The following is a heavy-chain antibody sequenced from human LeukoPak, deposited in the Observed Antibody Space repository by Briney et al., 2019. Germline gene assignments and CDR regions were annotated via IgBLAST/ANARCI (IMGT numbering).Heavy chain of an antibody. CDR1: GFTFSNYG. Sequence: GRSLRLSCAASGFTFSNYGMHWVRQAPGKGLEWVAVISFDGSNKYYADSVKGRFTIFRDNSKNTLFLQMNSLRPEDTAVYYCARDWGNRFEYWGQGTLVTVSS. D-gene: IGHD3-16*01. J-gene: IGHJ4*02. CDR3: ARDWGNRFEY. CDR2: ISFDGSNK. V-gene: IGHV3-30*03.